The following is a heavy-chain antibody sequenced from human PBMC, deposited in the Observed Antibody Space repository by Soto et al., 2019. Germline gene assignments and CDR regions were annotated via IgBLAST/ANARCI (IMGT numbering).Heavy chain of an antibody. J-gene: IGHJ4*02. D-gene: IGHD3-9*01. CDR1: GGTFTSYS. V-gene: IGHV1-69*08. Sequence: QVQLVQSGAEVKKPGSSVKVSCQASGGTFTSYSITWVRQAPGQGLSWVGRVIPFLKTADYAQKFQVRITITADKSTNTAYMDLSSLTPEDTAVYYCTKDGLGPTRRYFAFWGQGTLVTVSS. CDR3: TKDGLGPTRRYFAF. CDR2: VIPFLKTA.